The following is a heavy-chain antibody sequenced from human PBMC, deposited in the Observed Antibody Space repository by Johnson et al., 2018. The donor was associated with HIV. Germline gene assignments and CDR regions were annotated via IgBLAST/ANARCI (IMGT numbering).Heavy chain of an antibody. CDR3: AKDRPRVGATAPSGVMDFDI. J-gene: IGHJ3*02. D-gene: IGHD1-26*01. V-gene: IGHV3-30*18. CDR2: ISYDGSNK. CDR1: GFTFSSYG. Sequence: QVQLVESGGGVVQPGRSLRLSCAASGFTFSSYGMHCVRQVPGKGLEWVAVISYDGSNKYYADSVKGRFTISRDNSKNTLYLQMNSLRAEDTAVYYCAKDRPRVGATAPSGVMDFDIWGQGTMVTVSS.